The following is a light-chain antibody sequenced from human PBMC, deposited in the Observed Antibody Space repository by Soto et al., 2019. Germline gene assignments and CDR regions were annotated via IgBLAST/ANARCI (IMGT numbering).Light chain of an antibody. CDR3: KHYFSYPYA. V-gene: IGKV1-5*03. CDR1: QSVLTW. CDR2: KAS. J-gene: IGKJ2*01. Sequence: DIQVTQSHATLSASVGDTVSITCRASQSVLTWLAWYQQKPGKAPNLLIYKASRLRDGVPSRFSGSGSGTDFTLTISSLQPDDFASYFCKHYFSYPYAFGQGTKLEI.